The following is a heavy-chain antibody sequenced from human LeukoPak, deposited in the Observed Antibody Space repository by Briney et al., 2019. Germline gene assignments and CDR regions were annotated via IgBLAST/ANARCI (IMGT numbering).Heavy chain of an antibody. D-gene: IGHD3-22*01. J-gene: IGHJ5*02. Sequence: GGSLRLSCEASGFTFSSYSMHWVRQAPGKGLEWVAVISFDGGHRYYADSVKGRFTISRDNSKNTLYLQMNSLRAEDTAVYYCARAHMIVAEWGFDPWGQGTLVTVSS. CDR3: ARAHMIVAEWGFDP. CDR1: GFTFSSYS. V-gene: IGHV3-30*14. CDR2: ISFDGGHR.